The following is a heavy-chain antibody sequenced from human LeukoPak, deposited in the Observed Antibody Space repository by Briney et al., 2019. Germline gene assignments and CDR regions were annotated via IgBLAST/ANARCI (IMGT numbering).Heavy chain of an antibody. Sequence: PGGSLRLSCAASGFTFSSYGMHWVRQAPGKGLEWVAFIRYDGSNKYYADSVKGRFTISRDNSKNTLYLQMNSLRAEDTAVYYRAKKAVTANYYYYYMDVWGKGTTVTVSS. CDR1: GFTFSSYG. V-gene: IGHV3-30*02. CDR2: IRYDGSNK. CDR3: AKKAVTANYYYYYMDV. D-gene: IGHD4-11*01. J-gene: IGHJ6*03.